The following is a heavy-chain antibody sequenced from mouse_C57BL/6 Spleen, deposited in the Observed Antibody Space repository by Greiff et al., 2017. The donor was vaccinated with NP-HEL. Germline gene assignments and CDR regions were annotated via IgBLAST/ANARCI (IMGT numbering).Heavy chain of an antibody. CDR3: ASHYYGSSYDYAMDY. V-gene: IGHV2-2*01. J-gene: IGHJ4*01. CDR1: GFSLTSYG. CDR2: IWSGGST. Sequence: VQGVESGPGLVQPSQSLSITCTVSGFSLTSYGVHWVRQSPGKGLVWLGVIWSGGSTDYNAAFISRLSISKDNSKSQVFFKMNSLQADDTAIYYCASHYYGSSYDYAMDYWGQGTSVTVSS. D-gene: IGHD1-1*01.